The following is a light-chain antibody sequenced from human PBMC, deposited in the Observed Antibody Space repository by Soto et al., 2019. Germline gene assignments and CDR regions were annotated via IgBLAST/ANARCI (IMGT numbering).Light chain of an antibody. CDR2: WAS. J-gene: IGKJ5*01. Sequence: DIVMTQSPDFLAVSLGERATINCKSSQSLLYSSNNKNYLAWYQQKPGQPPKLLIYWASTRESGVPDRFSGSGSGTDLTLTISSLQAEDVAVYFCQQYYTALTFGQGTRLEIK. V-gene: IGKV4-1*01. CDR3: QQYYTALT. CDR1: QSLLYSSNNKNY.